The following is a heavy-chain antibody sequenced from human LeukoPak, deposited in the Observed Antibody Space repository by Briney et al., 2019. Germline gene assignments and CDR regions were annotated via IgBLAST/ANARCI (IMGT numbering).Heavy chain of an antibody. CDR3: ASMAGSSGAFDI. J-gene: IGHJ3*02. V-gene: IGHV4-39*07. CDR1: GGSISGSSYY. D-gene: IGHD3-22*01. Sequence: SETLSLTCTVSGGSISGSSYYWGWIRQPPGKGLEWIGSIYYSGSTYYNPSLKSRVTISVDTSKNQFSLKLSSVTAADTAVYYCASMAGSSGAFDIWGQGTMVTVSS. CDR2: IYYSGST.